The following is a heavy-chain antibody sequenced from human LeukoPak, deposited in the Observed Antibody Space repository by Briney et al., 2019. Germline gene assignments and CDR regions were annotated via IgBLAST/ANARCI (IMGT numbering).Heavy chain of an antibody. CDR1: GGSISSYY. CDR2: IYYSGST. J-gene: IGHJ4*02. V-gene: IGHV4-59*08. CDR3: ASRSIAAAGFFDY. Sequence: PSETLSLTCTVSGGSISSYYWSWIRQPPGKGLEWIGYIYYSGSTNYNPSFKSRVTISVDTSKNQFSLKLSSVTAADTAVYYCASRSIAAAGFFDYWGQGTLVTVSS. D-gene: IGHD6-13*01.